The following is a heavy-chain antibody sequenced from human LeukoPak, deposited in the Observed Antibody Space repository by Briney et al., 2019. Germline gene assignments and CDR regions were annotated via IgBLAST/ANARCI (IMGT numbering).Heavy chain of an antibody. D-gene: IGHD3-22*01. CDR1: GFTFSDYY. CDR2: ISRSGSTI. J-gene: IGHJ4*02. Sequence: GGSLRLSCAASGFTFSDYYMSWIRQAPGKGLEWVSYISRSGSTIYYADSVKGRFTISRDNAKNSLYLQMNSLRAEDTAVYYCARASTYYYDSSEGYWGQGTLVTVSS. CDR3: ARASTYYYDSSEGY. V-gene: IGHV3-11*04.